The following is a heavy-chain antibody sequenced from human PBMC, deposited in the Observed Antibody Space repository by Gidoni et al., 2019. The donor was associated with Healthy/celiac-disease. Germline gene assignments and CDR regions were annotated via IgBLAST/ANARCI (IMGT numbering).Heavy chain of an antibody. CDR3: AKDSGYSYPGYDYFDY. CDR2: ISWNSGSI. J-gene: IGHJ4*02. D-gene: IGHD5-18*01. V-gene: IGHV3-9*01. Sequence: EVQLVESGGGLVQPGRSLRLSCAASGFTFDDYAMHWVRQAPGKGLEWVSGISWNSGSIGYADSVKGRFTISRDNAKNSLYLQMNSLRAEDTALYYCAKDSGYSYPGYDYFDYWGQGTLVTVSS. CDR1: GFTFDDYA.